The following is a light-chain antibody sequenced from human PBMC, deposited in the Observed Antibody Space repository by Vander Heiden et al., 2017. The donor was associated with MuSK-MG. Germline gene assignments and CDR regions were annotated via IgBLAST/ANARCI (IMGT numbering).Light chain of an antibody. J-gene: IGKJ3*01. Sequence: EVVLTPSPPTLSVSPGDRATLSCRASQSVGSNLAWYQQRPGQAPRLLIYGASIRATGVPARFSGSGFGKEFPLTITSRQSADFALYYCQQDDNWPPFTFGHGTKVDIK. V-gene: IGKV3-15*01. CDR3: QQDDNWPPFT. CDR2: GAS. CDR1: QSVGSN.